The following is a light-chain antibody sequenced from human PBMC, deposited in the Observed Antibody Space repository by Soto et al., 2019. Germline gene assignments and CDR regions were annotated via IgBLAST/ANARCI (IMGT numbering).Light chain of an antibody. V-gene: IGKV1-5*03. CDR1: QSISSW. Sequence: DIQVTQSPSTLSASVGDRVTIPCRASQSISSWLAWYQQKPGKAPKLLICKASSLESGVPSRFSGSGSGTEFTLTISSLQPDDFATYYCQQYNSYSRTFGQGTKVDIK. J-gene: IGKJ1*01. CDR3: QQYNSYSRT. CDR2: KAS.